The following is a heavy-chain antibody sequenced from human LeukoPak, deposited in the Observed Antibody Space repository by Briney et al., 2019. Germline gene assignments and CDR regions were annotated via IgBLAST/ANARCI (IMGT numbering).Heavy chain of an antibody. J-gene: IGHJ4*02. D-gene: IGHD5-12*01. CDR2: ISAYNGNT. CDR3: ARGGGYSGYDSLDY. Sequence: ASVKVSCKGSGCTFSSYGISWVRQAPGQGLEWMGWISAYNGNTNYAQKLQGRVTMTTDTSTSTAYMELRSLRSDDTAVYYCARGGGYSGYDSLDYWGQGTLVTVSS. V-gene: IGHV1-18*01. CDR1: GCTFSSYG.